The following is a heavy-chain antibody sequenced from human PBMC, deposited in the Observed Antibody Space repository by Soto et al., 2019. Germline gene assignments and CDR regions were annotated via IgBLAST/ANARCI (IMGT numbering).Heavy chain of an antibody. V-gene: IGHV4-31*03. D-gene: IGHD3-22*01. Sequence: PSETLSLTCTVSGGSISSGGYYWSWIRQHPGKGLEWIGYIYYSGSTSYNPSLKSRVTLSIDTSKNQFSLKLSSVTAADTAVYYCARSNGYYYFDYWGQGTLVTISS. J-gene: IGHJ4*02. CDR2: IYYSGST. CDR1: GGSISSGGYY. CDR3: ARSNGYYYFDY.